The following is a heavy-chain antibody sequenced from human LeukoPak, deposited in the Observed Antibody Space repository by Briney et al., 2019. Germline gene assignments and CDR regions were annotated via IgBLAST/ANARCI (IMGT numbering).Heavy chain of an antibody. CDR1: GGSISSYY. V-gene: IGHV4-59*01. CDR2: IYYSGST. Sequence: SETLSLTCTVSGGSISSYYWSWIRQPPGRGLEWIGYIYYSGSTNYNPSLKSRVTISVDTSKNQFSLKLSSVTAADTAVYYCARGVKYYDSSGYQKGRYYFDYWGQGTLVTVSS. J-gene: IGHJ4*02. CDR3: ARGVKYYDSSGYQKGRYYFDY. D-gene: IGHD3-22*01.